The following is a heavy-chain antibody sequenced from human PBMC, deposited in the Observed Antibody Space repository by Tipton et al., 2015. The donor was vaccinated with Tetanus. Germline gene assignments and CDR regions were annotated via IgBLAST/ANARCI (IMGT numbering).Heavy chain of an antibody. CDR1: GFTFSSHM. V-gene: IGHV3-21*01. J-gene: IGHJ4*02. D-gene: IGHD2-2*02. Sequence: SLRLSCVASGFTFSSHMMNWVRQAPGKGLEWVSSISSTSSYIYYEDSMKGRFTISRDNAKNSVFLHMASLRAEDTAVYCCATGNTLDYWGQGTLVTVSS. CDR3: ATGNTLDY. CDR2: ISSTSSYI.